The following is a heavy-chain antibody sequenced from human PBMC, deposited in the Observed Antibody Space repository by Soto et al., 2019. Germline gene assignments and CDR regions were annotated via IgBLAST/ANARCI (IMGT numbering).Heavy chain of an antibody. CDR1: GFTFTSAA. J-gene: IGHJ3*02. D-gene: IGHD4-17*01. CDR3: AAELDYGVAFDI. V-gene: IGHV1-58*01. Sequence: SVTVSCTASGFTFTSAAVQWVRQARGQRLEWIGWIVVGSGNTNYAQKFQERVTITRDMSTSTAYMELSSLRSEDTAVYYCAAELDYGVAFDIWGQGTMVTVSS. CDR2: IVVGSGNT.